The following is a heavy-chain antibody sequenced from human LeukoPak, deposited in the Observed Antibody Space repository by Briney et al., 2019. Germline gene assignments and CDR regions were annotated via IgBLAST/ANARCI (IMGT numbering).Heavy chain of an antibody. CDR2: IKEDGSEK. D-gene: IGHD3-10*01. J-gene: IGHJ3*02. Sequence: GGSLRLSCAGSGFTLRSYWMIWVRQAPGKGLEWVANIKEDGSEKYYVDSVKGRFTISRDNAKNSLYLHMNSLTAEDTAMYYCARDWVAGVPFDAFDIWAKGQWSASLQ. CDR3: ARDWVAGVPFDAFDI. CDR1: GFTLRSYW. V-gene: IGHV3-7*03.